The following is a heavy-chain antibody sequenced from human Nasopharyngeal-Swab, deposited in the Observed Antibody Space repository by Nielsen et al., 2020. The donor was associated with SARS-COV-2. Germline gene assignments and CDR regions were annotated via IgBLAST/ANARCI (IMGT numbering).Heavy chain of an antibody. Sequence: SVKVSCKASGYTFTSYGISWVRQAPGQGLEWMRWISAYNGNTNYAQKLQGRVTMTTDTSTSTAYMELRSLRSDDTAVYYCAREGRHSSYSNGWGFFDYWGQGTLVTVSS. V-gene: IGHV1-18*01. CDR2: ISAYNGNT. J-gene: IGHJ4*02. CDR3: AREGRHSSYSNGWGFFDY. CDR1: GYTFTSYG. D-gene: IGHD6-19*01.